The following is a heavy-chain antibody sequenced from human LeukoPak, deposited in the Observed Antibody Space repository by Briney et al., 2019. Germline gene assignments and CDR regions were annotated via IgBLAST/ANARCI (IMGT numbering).Heavy chain of an antibody. Sequence: ASVKVSCMASGYTFTSYSMHWVRQAPGQRLEWMGWINAVNGNTEYSQRFQGRVTITRDTSASTAYMELSSLRSEDTAMYFCLREGGVPPWTWGQGTLVTVSS. CDR1: GYTFTSYS. V-gene: IGHV1-3*01. D-gene: IGHD1-1*01. CDR2: INAVNGNT. J-gene: IGHJ5*02. CDR3: LREGGVPPWT.